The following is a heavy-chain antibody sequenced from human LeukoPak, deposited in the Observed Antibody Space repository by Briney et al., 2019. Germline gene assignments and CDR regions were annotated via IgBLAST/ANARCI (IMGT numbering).Heavy chain of an antibody. CDR2: ISSSSSTI. Sequence: PGGSLRLSCAASGFTFSSYSMNWVRQAPGKGLEWVSYISSSSSTIYYADSVKGRFTISRDNAKNSLYLQMNSLRAEDTAVYNCARLSSLGVFGAFDIWGQGTMVTVSS. J-gene: IGHJ3*02. V-gene: IGHV3-48*01. CDR1: GFTFSSYS. D-gene: IGHD2-2*01. CDR3: ARLSSLGVFGAFDI.